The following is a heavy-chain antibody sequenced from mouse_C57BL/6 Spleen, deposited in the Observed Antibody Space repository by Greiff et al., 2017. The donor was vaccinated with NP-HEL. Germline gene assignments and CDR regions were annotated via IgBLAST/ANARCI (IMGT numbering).Heavy chain of an antibody. D-gene: IGHD2-1*01. CDR3: AREEGNYYAMDY. V-gene: IGHV1-54*01. CDR2: INPGSGGT. Sequence: VQLQQSGAELVRPGTSVKVSCKASGYAFTNYLIEWVKQRPGQGLEWIGAINPGSGGTNYNEKFKGKATLTADKSSSTAYMQLSSLTSEDSAVYFCAREEGNYYAMDYWGQGTSVTVSS. J-gene: IGHJ4*01. CDR1: GYAFTNYL.